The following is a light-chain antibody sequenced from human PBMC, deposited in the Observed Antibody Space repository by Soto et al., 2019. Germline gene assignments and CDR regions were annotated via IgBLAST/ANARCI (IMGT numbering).Light chain of an antibody. J-gene: IGKJ4*01. Sequence: EIVMTQSPLSLPVTPGEPASISCRSTQSLVRTDGHNYLDWYLQKPGQSPQLLIFLASNRASGVXDXXSGSGSGTDFTLNISRVEPEDVGLYYCMQSVQTPLTFGAGTKLEIK. CDR3: MQSVQTPLT. CDR1: QSLVRTDGHNY. CDR2: LAS. V-gene: IGKV2-28*01.